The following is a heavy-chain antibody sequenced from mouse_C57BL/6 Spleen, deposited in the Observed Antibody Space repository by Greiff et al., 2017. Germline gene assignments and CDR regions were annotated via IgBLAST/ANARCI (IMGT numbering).Heavy chain of an antibody. CDR1: GFTFSDYG. Sequence: DVMLVESGGGLVKPGGSLKLPCAASGFTFSDYGMHWVRQAPEKGLEWVAYISSGSSTIYYADTVKGRFTISRDNAKNTLFLQMTSLRSEDTAMYDCARFYYGNSWYFDVWGTGTTVTVSS. V-gene: IGHV5-17*01. J-gene: IGHJ1*03. D-gene: IGHD2-1*01. CDR2: ISSGSSTI. CDR3: ARFYYGNSWYFDV.